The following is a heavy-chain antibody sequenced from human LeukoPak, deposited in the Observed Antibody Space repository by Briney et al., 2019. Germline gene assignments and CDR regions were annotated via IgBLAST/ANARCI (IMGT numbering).Heavy chain of an antibody. J-gene: IGHJ4*02. Sequence: GGSLRLSCAASGFTFSNAWMSWVRQAPGKGLEWVGRIKSKTDGRTTDYAAPVKGRFTISRDDSKNTLYLQMNSLKTEDTAVYYCTSGWGSGYYYYWGQGTLVTVSS. D-gene: IGHD3-22*01. V-gene: IGHV3-15*01. CDR3: TSGWGSGYYYY. CDR2: IKSKTDGRTT. CDR1: GFTFSNAW.